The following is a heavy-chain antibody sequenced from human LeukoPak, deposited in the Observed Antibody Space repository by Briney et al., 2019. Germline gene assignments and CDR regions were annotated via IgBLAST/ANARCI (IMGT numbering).Heavy chain of an antibody. CDR1: GGTFSSYA. J-gene: IGHJ6*03. D-gene: IGHD6-6*01. CDR2: SIPIFGTA. Sequence: GSSVKVSCKASGGTFSSYAISWVRQAPGQGLEWMGGSIPIFGTANYAQKFQGRVTITTDESTSTAYMELSSLRSEDTAVYYCASASIAARFDYYYYYMDVWGKGTTVTVSS. CDR3: ASASIAARFDYYYYYMDV. V-gene: IGHV1-69*05.